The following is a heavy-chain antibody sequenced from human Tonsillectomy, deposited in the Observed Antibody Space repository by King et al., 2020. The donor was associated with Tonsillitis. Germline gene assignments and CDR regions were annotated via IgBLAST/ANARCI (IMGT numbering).Heavy chain of an antibody. J-gene: IGHJ3*02. CDR3: ARLRMRNDDWGLPREVAFDI. V-gene: IGHV4-59*08. Sequence: VQLQESGPGLVKPSETLSLTCTVSGGSISSYYWSWIRQPPGKGLEWIGYIYYSGSTNYNPSLKSRVTISVDTSKNQFSLKLSSVTAADTAVYYCARLRMRNDDWGLPREVAFDIWGQGTMVTVSS. CDR1: GGSISSYY. D-gene: IGHD7-27*01. CDR2: IYYSGST.